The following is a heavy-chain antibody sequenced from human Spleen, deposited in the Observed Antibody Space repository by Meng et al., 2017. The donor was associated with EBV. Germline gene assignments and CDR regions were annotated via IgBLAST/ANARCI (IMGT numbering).Heavy chain of an antibody. Sequence: QVQVQPGGAGLLKPSVALSLARAVYDTSFSCYFLSWIRPSPGKRLEWIGEINHSGSTSYNPSLKSRVAISVDTSKYQFSLKLRSVTAADTAVYYCAKGRTVARSPWFDPWGHGTLVTVSS. V-gene: IGHV4-34*01. J-gene: IGHJ5*02. CDR3: AKGRTVARSPWFDP. CDR2: INHSGST. CDR1: DTSFSCYF. D-gene: IGHD6-6*01.